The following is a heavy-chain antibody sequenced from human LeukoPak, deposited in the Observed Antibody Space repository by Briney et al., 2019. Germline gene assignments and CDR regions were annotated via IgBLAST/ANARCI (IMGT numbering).Heavy chain of an antibody. CDR1: GGTFSSYA. D-gene: IGHD2-2*01. Sequence: SVKVSCKASGGTFSSYAISWVRQAPGQGLEWMGGIIPIFGTANYAQKFQGRVTITTGESTSTAYMELSSLRSEDTAVYYCASTNQLLWGAFDIWGQGTMVTVSS. J-gene: IGHJ3*02. CDR3: ASTNQLLWGAFDI. CDR2: IIPIFGTA. V-gene: IGHV1-69*05.